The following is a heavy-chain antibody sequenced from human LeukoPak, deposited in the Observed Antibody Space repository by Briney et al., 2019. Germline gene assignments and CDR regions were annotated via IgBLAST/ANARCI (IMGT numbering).Heavy chain of an antibody. CDR3: ARAPGYSSSWSPSYYYYGMDV. V-gene: IGHV4-59*01. J-gene: IGHJ6*02. Sequence: PSETLSLTCTVSGGPISSYYWIWTRQPPGKGQEWIGNIYYSKGTNYNPSLKSRVTISVDTPKNQFSLKLSSVTAADTAVYYCARAPGYSSSWSPSYYYYGMDVWGQGTTVTVSS. CDR2: IYYSKGT. D-gene: IGHD6-13*01. CDR1: GGPISSYY.